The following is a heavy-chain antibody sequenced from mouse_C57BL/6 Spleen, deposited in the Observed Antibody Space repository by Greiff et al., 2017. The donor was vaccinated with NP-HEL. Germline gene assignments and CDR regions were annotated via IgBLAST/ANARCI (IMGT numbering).Heavy chain of an antibody. CDR1: GYTFTSYW. CDR2: IDPNSGGT. V-gene: IGHV1-72*01. D-gene: IGHD2-3*01. CDR3: ARSLYDGYYYAMDD. Sequence: VKLQQPGAELVKPGASVKLSCKASGYTFTSYWMHWVKQRPGRGLEWIGRIDPNSGGTKYNEKFKSKATLTVDKPSSTAYMQLSSLTSEDSAVYYCARSLYDGYYYAMDDWGQGTSVTVSS. J-gene: IGHJ4*01.